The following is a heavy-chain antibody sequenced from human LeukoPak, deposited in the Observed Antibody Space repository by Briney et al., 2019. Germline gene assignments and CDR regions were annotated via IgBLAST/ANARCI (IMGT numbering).Heavy chain of an antibody. Sequence: SETLSLTCTVSGGSISSYYWSWLRQPPGKGLEWIGYIYYTGSTNYNPSLKSRVTISVDPPRKQFSLKLSSVTAADTAMYYCAAYPTNLGYSYGHGEDYWGQGTLVTVSS. CDR3: AAYPTNLGYSYGHGEDY. CDR2: IYYTGST. V-gene: IGHV4-59*01. D-gene: IGHD5-18*01. CDR1: GGSISSYY. J-gene: IGHJ4*02.